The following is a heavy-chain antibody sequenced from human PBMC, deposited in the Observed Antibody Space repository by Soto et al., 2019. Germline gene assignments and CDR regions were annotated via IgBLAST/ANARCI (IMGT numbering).Heavy chain of an antibody. Sequence: GGSLRLSCAASGFTFSSYAMSWVRQAPGKGLEWVSAISGSGGSTYYADSVKGRFTISRDNSKNTLYLQMNSLRAEDTAVYYCAKDTTYIVVVPAAPFDYWGQGTLVTVSS. CDR3: AKDTTYIVVVPAAPFDY. D-gene: IGHD2-2*01. CDR2: ISGSGGST. J-gene: IGHJ4*02. CDR1: GFTFSSYA. V-gene: IGHV3-23*01.